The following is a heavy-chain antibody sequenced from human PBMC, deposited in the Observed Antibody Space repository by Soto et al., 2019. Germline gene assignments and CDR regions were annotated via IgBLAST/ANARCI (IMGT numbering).Heavy chain of an antibody. J-gene: IGHJ6*03. D-gene: IGHD3-3*01. V-gene: IGHV1-69*13. CDR3: AREGGDFWSGYSIYYYYYYMDV. Sequence: ASVKVSCKASGGTFSSYAISWVRQAPGQGLEWMGGIIPIFGTANYAQKFQGRVTITADESTSTAYMELSSLRSEDTAVYYCAREGGDFWSGYSIYYYYYYMDVWGKGTTVTVSS. CDR2: IIPIFGTA. CDR1: GGTFSSYA.